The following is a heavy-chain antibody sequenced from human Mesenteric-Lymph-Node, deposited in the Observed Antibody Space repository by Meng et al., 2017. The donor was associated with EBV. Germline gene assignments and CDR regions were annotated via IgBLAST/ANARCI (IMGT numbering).Heavy chain of an antibody. J-gene: IGHJ4*02. V-gene: IGHV4-4*02. D-gene: IGHD5-24*01. CDR3: ARVGYNYVYYFDF. Sequence: QVQLEESGPGLVKPSGTLSLTCAVSGDSISSSHWWNWVRQPPGKGLEWIGEVYHTGSANYNPSLKSRVIIAVDKSNNQFSLRLSSVTAADTAVYYCARVGYNYVYYFDFWGQGTLVTVSS. CDR2: VYHTGSA. CDR1: GDSISSSHW.